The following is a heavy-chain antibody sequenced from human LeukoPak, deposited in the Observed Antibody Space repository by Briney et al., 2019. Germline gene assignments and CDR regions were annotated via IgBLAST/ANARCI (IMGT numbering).Heavy chain of an antibody. Sequence: SEALSLTCTVCGGSISSYYWSWIRQPPGTGREGPGDIYYSVITNYNPSLRSPVTISVDTSKNQFYLKLSSVTAADTGVYYCAREYGSGSYSYDAFDIWGQRTMVTVSS. J-gene: IGHJ3*02. CDR2: IYYSVIT. V-gene: IGHV4-59*01. CDR3: AREYGSGSYSYDAFDI. D-gene: IGHD3-10*01. CDR1: GGSISSYY.